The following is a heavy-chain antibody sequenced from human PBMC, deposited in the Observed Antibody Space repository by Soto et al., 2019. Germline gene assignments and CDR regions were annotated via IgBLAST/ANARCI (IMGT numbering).Heavy chain of an antibody. Sequence: PSETLSLTCAVYGGSFSGYYWSWIRQPPGKGLEWIGEINHSESTNYNPSLKSRVTISVDTSKNQFSLKLSSVTAANTAVYYCVRDKRLEDYDFWSGYYTSYYYGMDVWGQGTTVTVSS. V-gene: IGHV4-34*01. D-gene: IGHD3-3*01. CDR2: INHSEST. CDR1: GGSFSGYY. J-gene: IGHJ6*02. CDR3: VRDKRLEDYDFWSGYYTSYYYGMDV.